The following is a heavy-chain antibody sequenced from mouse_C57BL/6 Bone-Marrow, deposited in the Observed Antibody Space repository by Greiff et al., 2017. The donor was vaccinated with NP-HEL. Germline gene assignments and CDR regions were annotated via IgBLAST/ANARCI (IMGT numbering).Heavy chain of an antibody. Sequence: VQLQQPGAELVKPGASVKMSCKASGYTFTSYWITWVKQRPGQGLEWIGDIYPGSGSTNYNEKFKSKATLTVDTSSSTAYMQLSSLTSEDSAVYYCSSPYGSSPYWYFDGWGTGTTVTVSS. V-gene: IGHV1-55*01. CDR2: IYPGSGST. CDR3: SSPYGSSPYWYFDG. CDR1: GYTFTSYW. D-gene: IGHD1-1*01. J-gene: IGHJ1*03.